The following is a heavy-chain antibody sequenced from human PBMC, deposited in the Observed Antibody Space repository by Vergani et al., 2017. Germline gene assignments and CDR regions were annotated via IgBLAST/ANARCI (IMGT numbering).Heavy chain of an antibody. D-gene: IGHD6-19*01. CDR2: IIPIFGTA. CDR1: GGTFSSYA. Sequence: QVQLVQSGAEVKKPGSSVKVSCKASGGTFSSYAISWVRQAPGQGLEWMGGIIPIFGTANYAQKFQGRVKITADESTSTAYMELSSLRSEDTAVYYCARGPRIAVACTTKYNWFDPWGQGTLVTVSS. J-gene: IGHJ5*02. V-gene: IGHV1-69*01. CDR3: ARGPRIAVACTTKYNWFDP.